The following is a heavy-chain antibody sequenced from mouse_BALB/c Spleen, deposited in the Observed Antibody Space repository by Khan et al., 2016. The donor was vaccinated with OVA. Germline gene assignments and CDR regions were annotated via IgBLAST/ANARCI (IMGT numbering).Heavy chain of an antibody. D-gene: IGHD1-1*01. CDR2: IWSGGST. CDR3: ARNYYGSSYWYFDV. J-gene: IGHJ1*01. Sequence: QIQLVQSGPGLVQPSQSLSITCTVSGFSLTSYGVHWVRQSPGKGLEWLGVIWSGGSTDYNAAFISRLSISKDNSKSQVFFKMNSLQANDTAIYYCARNYYGSSYWYFDVWGAGTTVTVSS. V-gene: IGHV2-2*02. CDR1: GFSLTSYG.